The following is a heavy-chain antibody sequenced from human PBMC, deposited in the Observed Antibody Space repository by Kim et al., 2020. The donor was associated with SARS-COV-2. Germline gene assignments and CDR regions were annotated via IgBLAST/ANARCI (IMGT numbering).Heavy chain of an antibody. J-gene: IGHJ5*02. CDR3: AKDAGFWSGYYADNWFDP. V-gene: IGHV3-23*01. CDR2: ISGSGGST. CDR1: GFTFSSYA. Sequence: GGSLRLSCAASGFTFSSYAMSWVRQAPGKGLEWVSAISGSGGSTYYADSVKGRFTISRDNSKNTLYLQMNSLRAEDTAVYYCAKDAGFWSGYYADNWFDPWGQGTLVTVSS. D-gene: IGHD3-3*01.